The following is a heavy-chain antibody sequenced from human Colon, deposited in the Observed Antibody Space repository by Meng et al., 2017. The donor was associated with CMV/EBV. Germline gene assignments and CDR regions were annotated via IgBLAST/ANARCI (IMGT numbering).Heavy chain of an antibody. J-gene: IGHJ4*02. Sequence: GESLKISCAASGFTFSSYAMSWVRQAPGKGLEWVSAISGSGGSTYYADSVKGRFTISRDNSKNTLYQQMNSLRAEDTAVYYCAKGTGVTGFDYWGQGTLVTVSS. CDR1: GFTFSSYA. D-gene: IGHD4-23*01. V-gene: IGHV3-23*01. CDR2: ISGSGGST. CDR3: AKGTGVTGFDY.